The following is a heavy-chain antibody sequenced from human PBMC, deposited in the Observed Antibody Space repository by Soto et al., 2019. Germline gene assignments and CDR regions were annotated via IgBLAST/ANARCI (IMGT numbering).Heavy chain of an antibody. Sequence: EVQLLESGGGLVQPGGSLRLSCVASGFTFGSYTMSWVRQAPGKGLEWVSGVSGSGDGTNYADSVKGRFTISRDNSKNAVYLQMYSRSSDDAAPYYCAKGVLQVVRGGYFDLWGRGTLVTVSS. CDR1: GFTFGSYT. CDR3: AKGVLQVVRGGYFDL. D-gene: IGHD2-2*01. CDR2: VSGSGDGT. V-gene: IGHV3-23*01. J-gene: IGHJ2*01.